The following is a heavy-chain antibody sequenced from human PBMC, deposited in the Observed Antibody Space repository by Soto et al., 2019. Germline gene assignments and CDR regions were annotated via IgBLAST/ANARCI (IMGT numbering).Heavy chain of an antibody. CDR1: GGTFSSYA. Sequence: QVQLVQSGAEVKKPGSSVKVSCKASGGTFSSYAISWVRQAPGQGLEWVGGIIPIFGPANYAQRFQGRVTLAADESTRTADTERSSLRSEDTAAYYCATVRRELCISPSCHGYSSMDVWGQGTTVIVSS. D-gene: IGHD2-2*01. CDR3: ATVRRELCISPSCHGYSSMDV. V-gene: IGHV1-69*12. J-gene: IGHJ6*02. CDR2: IIPIFGPA.